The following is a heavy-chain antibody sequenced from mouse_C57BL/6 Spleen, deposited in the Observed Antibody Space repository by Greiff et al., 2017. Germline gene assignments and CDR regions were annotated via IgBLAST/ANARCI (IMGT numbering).Heavy chain of an antibody. Sequence: QVQLQQSGAELVRPGTSVKVSCKASGYAFTNYLIEGVKQRPGQGLEWIGVINPGSGGTNYNEKFKGKATLTADKSSSTAYMQLSSLTSEDSAVYFCAKMGDGYYGYFDVWGTGTTVTVSS. CDR3: AKMGDGYYGYFDV. CDR2: INPGSGGT. D-gene: IGHD2-3*01. J-gene: IGHJ1*03. V-gene: IGHV1-54*01. CDR1: GYAFTNYL.